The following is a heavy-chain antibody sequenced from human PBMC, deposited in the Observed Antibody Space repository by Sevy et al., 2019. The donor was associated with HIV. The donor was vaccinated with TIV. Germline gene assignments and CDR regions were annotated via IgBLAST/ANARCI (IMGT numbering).Heavy chain of an antibody. J-gene: IGHJ4*02. V-gene: IGHV3-21*01. D-gene: IGHD1-26*01. CDR1: GFTFSSYS. CDR2: ISSSSSYI. Sequence: GGSLRLSCAASGFTFSSYSMNWVRQAPGKGLEWVSSISSSSSYIYYADSVKGLFTISRDNAKNSLYLQMNSLRAEDTAVYYCARDKWTGATTGVDYWGQGTLVTVSS. CDR3: ARDKWTGATTGVDY.